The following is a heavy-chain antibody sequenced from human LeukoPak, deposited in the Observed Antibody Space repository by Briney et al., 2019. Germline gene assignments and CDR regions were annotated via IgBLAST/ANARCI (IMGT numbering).Heavy chain of an antibody. CDR1: GFTFSSYG. CDR3: AKVFSSSSWYPTNFDY. J-gene: IGHJ4*02. Sequence: GGTLRLSCAASGFTFSSYGMHWVRQAPGKGLEWVAFIRYDGSNKYYADSVKGRFTISRDNSKNTLYLQMNSLRAEDTAVYYCAKVFSSSSWYPTNFDYWGQGTLVTVSS. D-gene: IGHD6-13*01. CDR2: IRYDGSNK. V-gene: IGHV3-30*02.